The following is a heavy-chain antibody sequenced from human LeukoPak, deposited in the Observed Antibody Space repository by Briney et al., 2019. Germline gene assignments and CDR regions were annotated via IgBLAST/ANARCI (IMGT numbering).Heavy chain of an antibody. CDR1: GFTFSSYS. Sequence: PGGSLRLSCAASGFTFSSYSMNWVRQAPRKGVERVSSITIVSSYIYYADSVKGRFTISRDNAKNSLYLQMNSLRAEDTAVYYCARDRSGGSRYYDFWSGYYSFDYWGQGTLVTVSS. D-gene: IGHD3-3*01. CDR2: ITIVSSYI. CDR3: ARDRSGGSRYYDFWSGYYSFDY. J-gene: IGHJ4*02. V-gene: IGHV3-21*01.